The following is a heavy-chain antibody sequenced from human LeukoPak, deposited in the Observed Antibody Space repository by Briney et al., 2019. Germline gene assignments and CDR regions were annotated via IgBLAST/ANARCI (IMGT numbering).Heavy chain of an antibody. CDR1: GFTFTSSA. CDR2: IVVGSGNT. Sequence: ASVKVSCKASGFTFTSSAMQWVRQARGQRLEWIGWIVVGSGNTGYAQKFQGRVTMTRNTSISTAYMELSSLRSEDTAVYYCARGWPPTVSADWGQGTLVTVSS. V-gene: IGHV1-58*02. CDR3: ARGWPPTVSAD. D-gene: IGHD4-11*01. J-gene: IGHJ4*02.